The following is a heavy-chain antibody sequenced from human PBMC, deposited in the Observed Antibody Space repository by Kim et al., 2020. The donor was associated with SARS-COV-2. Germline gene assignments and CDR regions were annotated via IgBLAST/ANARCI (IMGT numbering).Heavy chain of an antibody. CDR1: GYTFTGYY. D-gene: IGHD1-26*01. V-gene: IGHV1-2*04. CDR2: INPNSGGT. J-gene: IGHJ6*02. CDR3: ARDAIIVGVSNGMDV. Sequence: ASVKVSCKASGYTFTGYYMHWVRQAPGQGLEWMGWINPNSGGTNYAQKFQGWVTMTRDTSISTAYMELSRLRSDDTAVYYCARDAIIVGVSNGMDVWGQGTTVTVSS.